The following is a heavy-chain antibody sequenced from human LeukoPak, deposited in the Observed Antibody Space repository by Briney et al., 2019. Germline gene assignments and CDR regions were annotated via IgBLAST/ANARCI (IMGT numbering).Heavy chain of an antibody. Sequence: GASVKVSCKASGYTFTSYGISWVRQAPGQGLEWMGWISAYNGNTNYAQKLQGRVTMNTDTSTSTPYMELRSLRSDDTAVYYCARDLGSSATSTNWFDPWGQGTLVTVSS. D-gene: IGHD6-6*01. J-gene: IGHJ5*02. CDR1: GYTFTSYG. CDR2: ISAYNGNT. V-gene: IGHV1-18*01. CDR3: ARDLGSSATSTNWFDP.